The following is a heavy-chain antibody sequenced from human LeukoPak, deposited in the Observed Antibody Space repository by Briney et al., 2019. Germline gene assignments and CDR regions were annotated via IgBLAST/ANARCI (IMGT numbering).Heavy chain of an antibody. Sequence: PGGSLRLSCAASGFTFRSYEMNWVRQAPGKGLEWVSYISSSGNTIYYADSVKGRFTISRDNAKNSLYLQMNSLRAEDTAVYYCTREEVVVLDALDSWGRGTMVTVSS. CDR2: ISSSGNTI. CDR1: GFTFRSYE. CDR3: TREEVVVLDALDS. D-gene: IGHD2-15*01. V-gene: IGHV3-48*03. J-gene: IGHJ3*02.